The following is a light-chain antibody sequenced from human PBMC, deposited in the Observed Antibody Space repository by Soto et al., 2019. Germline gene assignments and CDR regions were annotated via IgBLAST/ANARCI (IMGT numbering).Light chain of an antibody. Sequence: DIVMTQSPYSLAVSLGERATINCKSSQSVLYSSNNKNYLAWYQQKPGQPPKLLIYWASTRESGVPDRVSGSGSGTDFTLTISSLQAEDVAVYYCQQYYSTPPTFGQGTKVDIK. J-gene: IGKJ1*01. CDR3: QQYYSTPPT. CDR2: WAS. CDR1: QSVLYSSNNKNY. V-gene: IGKV4-1*01.